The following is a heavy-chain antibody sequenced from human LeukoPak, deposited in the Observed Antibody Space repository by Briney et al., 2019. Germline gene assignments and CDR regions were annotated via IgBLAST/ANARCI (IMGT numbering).Heavy chain of an antibody. CDR3: ARGLMTTVPFDY. CDR1: GGSFSGYY. J-gene: IGHJ4*02. V-gene: IGHV4-34*01. Sequence: SETLSLTCAVYGGSFSGYYWSWIRQPPGKGLEWIGEINHSGSTNYNPSLKSRVTISVDTSKNQFSLKLSSVTAADMAVYYCARGLMTTVPFDYWGQGTLVTVSS. CDR2: INHSGST. D-gene: IGHD4-17*01.